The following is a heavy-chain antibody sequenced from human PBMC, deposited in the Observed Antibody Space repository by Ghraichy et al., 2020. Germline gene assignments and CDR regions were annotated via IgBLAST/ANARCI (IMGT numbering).Heavy chain of an antibody. CDR2: ISAYNGNT. CDR3: AREVYIVVVPAAMSYYYYGMDV. V-gene: IGHV1-18*01. J-gene: IGHJ6*02. CDR1: GYTFTSYG. D-gene: IGHD2-2*01. Sequence: ASVKVSCKASGYTFTSYGISWVRQAPGQGLEWMGWISAYNGNTNYAQKLQGRVTMTTDTSTSTAYMELRSLRSDDTAVYYCAREVYIVVVPAAMSYYYYGMDVWGQGTTVTVSS.